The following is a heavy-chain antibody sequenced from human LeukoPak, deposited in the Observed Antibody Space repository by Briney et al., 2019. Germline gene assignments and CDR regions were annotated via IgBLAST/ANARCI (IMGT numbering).Heavy chain of an antibody. Sequence: ASVKVSCKASGGTVTSYAISWVRQAPGQGREGMGRIIPILGIANYAQKFQGRVTITADKSTSTAYIELSSLRSEDTAVYYCARVRPLGGSSWTDYYYYGMDVSAHGTTVTVSS. CDR3: ARVRPLGGSSWTDYYYYGMDV. CDR1: GGTVTSYA. CDR2: IIPILGIA. V-gene: IGHV1-69*04. D-gene: IGHD6-13*01. J-gene: IGHJ6*02.